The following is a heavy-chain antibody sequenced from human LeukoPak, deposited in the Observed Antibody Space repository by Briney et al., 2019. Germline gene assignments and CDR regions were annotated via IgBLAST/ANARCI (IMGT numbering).Heavy chain of an antibody. V-gene: IGHV4-38-2*02. Sequence: SETLSLTSAVSGYSISSAYYWGWTRQPPGKGLEWIGSILHSGSTYYNPSLKSRVTISVDTSKNHFSLKLTSVTAADTAVYYCARDRGVRGETDFWGQGTLVTVSS. CDR2: ILHSGST. CDR1: GYSISSAYY. J-gene: IGHJ4*02. D-gene: IGHD3-10*01. CDR3: ARDRGVRGETDF.